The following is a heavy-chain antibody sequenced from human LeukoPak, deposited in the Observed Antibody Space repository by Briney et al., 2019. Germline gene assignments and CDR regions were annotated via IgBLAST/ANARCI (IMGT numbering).Heavy chain of an antibody. CDR1: RFTFSSYG. CDR3: ARDIVRSRFDS. CDR2: ISSGSSTI. J-gene: IGHJ4*02. Sequence: GGSLRLSCAASRFTFSSYGMNWVRQAPGKGLEWLSYISSGSSTIYSADSVKGRFTISRDNAKNSLYLQMNSLKVEDTAVYYRARDIVRSRFDSWGQGTLVTVSS. V-gene: IGHV3-48*04. D-gene: IGHD3-10*01.